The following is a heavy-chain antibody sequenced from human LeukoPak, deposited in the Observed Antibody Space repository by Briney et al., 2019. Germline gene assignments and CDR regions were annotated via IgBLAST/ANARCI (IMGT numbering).Heavy chain of an antibody. CDR1: GGSIISSSYY. CDR3: AAWACSGGSCYWFDP. J-gene: IGHJ5*02. Sequence: SETLSLTCTVSGGSIISSSYYWGWIRQPPGKGPEWIGSIYYSGSTYYNPSLKSRVTISVDTSKNQFSLKLSSVTAADTAVYYCAAWACSGGSCYWFDPWGQGTLVTVSS. V-gene: IGHV4-39*01. D-gene: IGHD2-15*01. CDR2: IYYSGST.